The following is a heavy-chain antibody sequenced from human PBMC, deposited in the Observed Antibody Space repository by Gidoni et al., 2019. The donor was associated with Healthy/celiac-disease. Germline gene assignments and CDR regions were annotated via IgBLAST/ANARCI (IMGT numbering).Heavy chain of an antibody. CDR2: ISWSSCSI. D-gene: IGHD2-15*01. V-gene: IGHV3-9*01. CDR3: AKDCTLDWSGGSFSSLDY. CDR1: GITFADFA. Sequence: EVKLVKSGGGLVQPGRSLRLSCAGSGITFADFAMHWVGQAPGAGVAWFAGISWSSCSIGYGDSGKGRFTIPRDYAMYSLYLQMNSLRAEDTVCFYCAKDCTLDWSGGSFSSLDYWGQGTLVTVSS. J-gene: IGHJ4*02.